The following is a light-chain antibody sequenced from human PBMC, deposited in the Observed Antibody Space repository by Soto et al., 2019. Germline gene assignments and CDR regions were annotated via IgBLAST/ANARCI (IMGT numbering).Light chain of an antibody. Sequence: QSVLTQPASVSGSPGQSITISCTGTSSDVGGYIYVSWYRQYPGKAPKLMIYEASNRPSGVSNRFSGSKSGNTASLTISGLQAEDEADYYCSSYTISTVYVFGTGTKLTVL. J-gene: IGLJ1*01. CDR3: SSYTISTVYV. CDR2: EAS. CDR1: SSDVGGYIY. V-gene: IGLV2-14*01.